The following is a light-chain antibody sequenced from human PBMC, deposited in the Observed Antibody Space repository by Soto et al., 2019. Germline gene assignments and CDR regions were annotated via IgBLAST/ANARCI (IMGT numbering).Light chain of an antibody. CDR1: SSDVGVYDF. Sequence: QSVLTQPASVSGSPGQSIPISCAGTSSDVGVYDFVSWYQQHPGKAPKLLIYDVNNRPAGISNRFSGSKSGNTASLTISGLQAEDEADYYCSSYTTSTTRVFGGGTKLTVL. J-gene: IGLJ2*01. CDR3: SSYTTSTTRV. V-gene: IGLV2-14*03. CDR2: DVN.